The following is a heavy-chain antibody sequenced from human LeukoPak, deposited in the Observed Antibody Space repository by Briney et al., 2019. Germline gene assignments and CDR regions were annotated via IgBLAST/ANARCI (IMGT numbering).Heavy chain of an antibody. CDR1: EFTFSSYR. CDR3: ARESAGAALGD. D-gene: IGHD6-6*01. Sequence: GASLRLSSADPEFTFSSYRMHRVRQAPGTGLVCVSRIKTDGSSTGYADSVKGRFTISRDNAKNTLYLQMDSLRAEDTAVYYCARESAGAALGDWGQGTLVTVSS. J-gene: IGHJ4*02. CDR2: IKTDGSST. V-gene: IGHV3-74*01.